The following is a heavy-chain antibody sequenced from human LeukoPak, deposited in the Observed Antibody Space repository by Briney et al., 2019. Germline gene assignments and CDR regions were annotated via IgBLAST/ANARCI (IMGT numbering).Heavy chain of an antibody. Sequence: GGSLRLSCAASGFTFSSYGMHWVRQAAGKGLEWVTFISYDGSNKYYADSVKGRFTISRDNSKNTLYLQMNSLRAEDTAVYYCARAERNAGVFDYWGQGTLVIVSS. D-gene: IGHD3-3*01. CDR2: ISYDGSNK. J-gene: IGHJ4*02. V-gene: IGHV3-30*03. CDR3: ARAERNAGVFDY. CDR1: GFTFSSYG.